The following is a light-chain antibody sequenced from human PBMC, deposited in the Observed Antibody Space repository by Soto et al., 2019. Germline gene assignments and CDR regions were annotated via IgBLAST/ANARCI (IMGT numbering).Light chain of an antibody. Sequence: DVVLTQNPLSSPVTLGQPASISCRSSQSLVHRDGNTYLYWLQQRPGQPPRLLFYEISNRFSGVPSRFRGSGGRTDFTLKISRVEPEDVGVYYCMQSTHFPRTFGQGTKLEIK. CDR2: EIS. CDR3: MQSTHFPRT. V-gene: IGKV2-24*01. J-gene: IGKJ2*02. CDR1: QSLVHRDGNTY.